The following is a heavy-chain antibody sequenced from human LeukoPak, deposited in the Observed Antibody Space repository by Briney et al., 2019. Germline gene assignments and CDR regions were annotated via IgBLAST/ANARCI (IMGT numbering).Heavy chain of an antibody. D-gene: IGHD6-6*01. CDR3: ARAAASSSSYDH. Sequence: GGSLRLSCAASGFTFSSYGMHWVRQAPGKGLEWVAVIWYDGSNKYYADSVKGRFTISRDNSKNTLYLQMNSLRAEDTAVYYCARAAASSSSYDHWGQGTLVIVSS. J-gene: IGHJ5*02. V-gene: IGHV3-33*01. CDR1: GFTFSSYG. CDR2: IWYDGSNK.